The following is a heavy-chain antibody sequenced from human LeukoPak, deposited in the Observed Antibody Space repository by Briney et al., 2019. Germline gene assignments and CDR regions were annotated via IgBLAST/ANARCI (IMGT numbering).Heavy chain of an antibody. J-gene: IGHJ3*02. V-gene: IGHV3-21*01. CDR3: ASISLKDDYGDYVVSRRDAFDI. CDR2: I. CDR1: GFTFSSYA. Sequence: GSLRLSCAASGFTFSSYAMSWVRQAPGKGLEWVSSIKGRFTISRDNAKNSLSLQMNSLRAEDTAVYYCASISLKDDYGDYVVSRRDAFDIWGQGTMVTVSS. D-gene: IGHD4-17*01.